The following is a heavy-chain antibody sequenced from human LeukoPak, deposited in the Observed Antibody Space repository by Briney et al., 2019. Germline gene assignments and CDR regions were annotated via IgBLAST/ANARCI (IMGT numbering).Heavy chain of an antibody. V-gene: IGHV5-51*01. CDR2: IYPGDSDT. Sequence: GESLKISCKSSGYSFTSYWIGWVRQMPGKGLEWIGIIYPGDSDTRYSPSFQGQVTISADKSISTAYLQWSSLKASDTAMYYCARHRDGYKGENWFDPWGQGTLVTVSS. CDR1: GYSFTSYW. J-gene: IGHJ5*02. CDR3: ARHRDGYKGENWFDP. D-gene: IGHD5-24*01.